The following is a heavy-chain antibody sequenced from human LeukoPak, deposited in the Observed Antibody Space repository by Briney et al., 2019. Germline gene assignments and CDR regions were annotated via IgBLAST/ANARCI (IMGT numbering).Heavy chain of an antibody. CDR2: INHSGST. D-gene: IGHD2-2*01. V-gene: IGHV4-39*07. CDR1: GGSISSSSYY. CDR3: ALVVVPAAMVRWFDP. J-gene: IGHJ5*02. Sequence: PSETLSLTCTVSGGSISSSSYYWGWIRQPPGKGLEWIGEINHSGSTNYNPSLKSRVTISVDTSKNQFSLKLSSVTAADTAVYYCALVVVPAAMVRWFDPWGQGTLVTVSS.